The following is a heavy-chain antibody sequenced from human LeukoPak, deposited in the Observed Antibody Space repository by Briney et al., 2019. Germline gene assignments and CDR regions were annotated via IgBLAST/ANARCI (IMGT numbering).Heavy chain of an antibody. J-gene: IGHJ4*02. D-gene: IGHD5-24*01. CDR1: GFTFSSYE. CDR3: AREVVEMATITSVPYFDY. CDR2: ISSSGSTI. Sequence: GGSLRLSCAASGFTFSSYEMNWVRQAPGKGLEWVSYISSSGSTIYYADSVKGRFTISRDNAKNSLYLQMNSLRAEDTAVYYCAREVVEMATITSVPYFDYWGQGTLVTVSS. V-gene: IGHV3-48*03.